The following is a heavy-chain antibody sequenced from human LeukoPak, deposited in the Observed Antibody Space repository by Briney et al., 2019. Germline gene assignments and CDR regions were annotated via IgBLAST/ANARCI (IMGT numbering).Heavy chain of an antibody. CDR1: GGSVSSSIYY. D-gene: IGHD3-9*01. J-gene: IGHJ4*02. V-gene: IGHV4-39*01. CDR2: IYYSGST. CDR3: ASRNDILTGYVFDF. Sequence: SETLSLTCTVSGGSVSSSIYYWGWIRQPPGKGLEWIGSIYYSGSTSYNPSLKSRVTISVDTSKNQFSLKLTSVTAADTAVYYCASRNDILTGYVFDFWGQGTLDTVSS.